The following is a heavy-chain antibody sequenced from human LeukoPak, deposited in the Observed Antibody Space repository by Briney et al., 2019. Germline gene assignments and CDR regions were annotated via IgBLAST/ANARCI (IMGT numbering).Heavy chain of an antibody. CDR1: GFSFSSYG. Sequence: GGSLRLSCAASGFSFSSYGMHWVRQAPGKGLEWVAFIRYDGSNKYYADSVKGRFTISRDNSKNTLCLEMKSLRAEDAAVYYCASGRWLEVAEFDYWGQGTLVTVSS. V-gene: IGHV3-30*02. CDR2: IRYDGSNK. J-gene: IGHJ4*02. D-gene: IGHD5-24*01. CDR3: ASGRWLEVAEFDY.